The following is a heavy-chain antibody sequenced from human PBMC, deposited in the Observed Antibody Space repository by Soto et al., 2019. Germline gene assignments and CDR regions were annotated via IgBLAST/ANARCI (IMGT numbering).Heavy chain of an antibody. Sequence: QVQLQESGPGLVKPSQTLSLTCPVSGGSISSGGYYWSWIRQHPGKGLEWIGYIYFSGSTYYNPSLKSRVTISVDTSKNQFSLKLSSVTAADTAVYYCARSPHIQLGSYPYDYWGQGTLVTVSS. CDR2: IYFSGST. CDR3: ARSPHIQLGSYPYDY. D-gene: IGHD5-18*01. V-gene: IGHV4-31*03. CDR1: GGSISSGGYY. J-gene: IGHJ4*02.